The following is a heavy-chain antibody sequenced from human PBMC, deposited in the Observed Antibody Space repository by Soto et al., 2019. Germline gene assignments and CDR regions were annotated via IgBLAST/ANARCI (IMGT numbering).Heavy chain of an antibody. D-gene: IGHD4-17*01. J-gene: IGHJ4*02. CDR2: ISSSGSTI. CDR3: ARWRSAGDSFFDY. CDR1: GFTFSSYE. V-gene: IGHV3-48*03. Sequence: EVQLVESGGGLVQPGGSLRLSCAASGFTFSSYEMNWVRQAPGKGLEWVSYISSSGSTIYYADSVKGRFTISRDNAKNSLYLQMNSLRAEDMAVYYCARWRSAGDSFFDYWGQGTLVTVSS.